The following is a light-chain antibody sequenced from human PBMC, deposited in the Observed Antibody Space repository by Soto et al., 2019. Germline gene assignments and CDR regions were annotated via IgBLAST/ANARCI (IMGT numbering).Light chain of an antibody. CDR1: QSINNY. V-gene: IGKV1-39*01. CDR3: QQSYSSWT. J-gene: IGKJ1*01. CDR2: AAS. Sequence: DIQMTQSPSSLSASVGDRVTITCRASQSINNYLNWYQQKPGKAPKLLIYAASSLQSGVPSRFSASGSGTDFTLIISSLQPEDFATYYCQQSYSSWTFGQGTKVEIK.